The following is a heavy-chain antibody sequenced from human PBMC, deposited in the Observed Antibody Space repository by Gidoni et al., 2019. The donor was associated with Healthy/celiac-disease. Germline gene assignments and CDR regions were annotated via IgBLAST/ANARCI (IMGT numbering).Heavy chain of an antibody. V-gene: IGHV3-23*01. CDR3: AKELGIAVAGRRYYFDY. J-gene: IGHJ4*02. CDR2: ISGSGGST. Sequence: EVQLLESGGGLVEPGWSLRLSCAASGFPFTSSAMSWVRQAPGQGLEGVSAISGSGGSTDYADSVKGRFTISRDNSKNTLYLQMNSLRAEDTAVYYCAKELGIAVAGRRYYFDYWGQGTLVTVSS. D-gene: IGHD6-19*01. CDR1: GFPFTSSA.